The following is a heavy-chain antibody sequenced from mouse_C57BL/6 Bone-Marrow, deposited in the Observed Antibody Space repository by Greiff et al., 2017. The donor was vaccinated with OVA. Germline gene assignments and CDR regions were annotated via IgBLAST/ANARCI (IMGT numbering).Heavy chain of an antibody. Sequence: VKLMESGPELVKPGASVKISCKASGYAFSSSWMNWVKQRPGKGLEWIGRIYPGDGDTNYNGKFTGKATLTADKSSSTAYMQLSSLTSEDSAVYFCARYGYYLDYWGQGTTLTVSA. CDR3: ARYGYYLDY. CDR2: IYPGDGDT. V-gene: IGHV1-82*01. J-gene: IGHJ2*01. D-gene: IGHD2-2*01. CDR1: GYAFSSSW.